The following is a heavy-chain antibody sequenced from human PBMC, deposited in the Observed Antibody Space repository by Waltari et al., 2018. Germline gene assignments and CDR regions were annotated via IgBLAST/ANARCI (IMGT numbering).Heavy chain of an antibody. V-gene: IGHV4-39*01. CDR2: IYYSGGT. Sequence: QLQLQESGPGLVKPSETLSLTCTVSGGSISSSSYYWGWIRQPPGKGLEWIGSIYYSGGTYCNPALKSRGTRSVDTSKNQFSLKLSCVTAADTAVYYCARHKSTMVRGEDNWFDPWGQGTLVTVSS. CDR3: ARHKSTMVRGEDNWFDP. CDR1: GGSISSSSYY. J-gene: IGHJ5*02. D-gene: IGHD3-10*01.